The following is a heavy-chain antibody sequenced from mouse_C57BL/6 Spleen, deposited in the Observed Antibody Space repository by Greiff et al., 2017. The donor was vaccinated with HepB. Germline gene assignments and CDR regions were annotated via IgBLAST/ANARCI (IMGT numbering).Heavy chain of an antibody. Sequence: VQLQESGPGLVKPSQSLSLTCSVTGYSITSGYYWNWIRQFPGNKLEWMGYISYDGSNNYNPSLKNRISITRDTAKNQFFLKLNSVTTEDTATYYCARSPYHRGFYFDYWGQGTTLTVSS. CDR1: GYSITSGYY. CDR3: ARSPYHRGFYFDY. D-gene: IGHD2-10*01. V-gene: IGHV3-6*01. J-gene: IGHJ2*01. CDR2: ISYDGSN.